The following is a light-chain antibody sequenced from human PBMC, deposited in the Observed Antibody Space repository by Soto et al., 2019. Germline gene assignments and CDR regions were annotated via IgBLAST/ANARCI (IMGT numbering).Light chain of an antibody. CDR3: SYYPSSSTLRVV. J-gene: IGLJ2*01. V-gene: IGLV2-14*01. CDR1: SSDVGGYNY. CDR2: DVS. Sequence: QSALTQPASVSGSPGQSITISCTGTSSDVGGYNYVSWYQQHPGKAPKLMIYDVSNRPSGVSNRFSGSKSGNMASLTISGLQAEDEADYYGSYYPSSSTLRVVFGGGTKLTVL.